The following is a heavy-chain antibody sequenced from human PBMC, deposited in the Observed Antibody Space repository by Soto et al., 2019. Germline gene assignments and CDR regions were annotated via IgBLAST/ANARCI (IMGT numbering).Heavy chain of an antibody. CDR1: GGSVSSGSYY. D-gene: IGHD6-13*01. Sequence: SETLSLTCTVSGGSVSSGSYYWSWIRQPPGKGLEWIGYIYYSGSTNYNPSLKSRVTISVDTSKNQFSLKLSSVTAADTAVYYCARVNPEQQLVRGAFDIWGQGTLVTVSS. V-gene: IGHV4-61*01. CDR3: ARVNPEQQLVRGAFDI. CDR2: IYYSGST. J-gene: IGHJ3*02.